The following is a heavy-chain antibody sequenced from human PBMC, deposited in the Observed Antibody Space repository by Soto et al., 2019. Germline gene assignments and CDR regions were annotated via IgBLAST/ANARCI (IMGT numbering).Heavy chain of an antibody. CDR1: GGSIISCDYY. J-gene: IGHJ2*01. V-gene: IGHV4-39*01. CDR2: IYYSGST. Sequence: SETLSLTCTVSGGSIISCDYYWGWIRQPPGMGLEWIESIYYSGSTYDNPSLRSRVTTSIDTSKNQFSLKLSSVTAADTGVYFCVRQLREGDKPRYTELWGRGTLVTVSS. CDR3: VRQLREGDKPRYTEL.